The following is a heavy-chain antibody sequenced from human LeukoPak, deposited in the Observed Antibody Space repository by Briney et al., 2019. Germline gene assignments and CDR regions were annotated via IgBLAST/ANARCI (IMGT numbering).Heavy chain of an antibody. J-gene: IGHJ6*02. Sequence: SQTLSLTCAISGDSVSSNRGAWNWIRQSPSRGLEWLGRTYYMSKWYIDYAVYVKSRITINPDTSKNQFSLRLNSVTPEDTAVYYCARAQRWLQSYGMDVWGQGTAVTVSS. CDR1: GDSVSSNRGA. CDR3: ARAQRWLQSYGMDV. CDR2: TYYMSKWYI. V-gene: IGHV6-1*01. D-gene: IGHD5-24*01.